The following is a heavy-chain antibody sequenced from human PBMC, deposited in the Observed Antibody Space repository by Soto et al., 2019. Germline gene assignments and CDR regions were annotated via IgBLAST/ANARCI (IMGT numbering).Heavy chain of an antibody. J-gene: IGHJ1*01. CDR2: IIHTGST. Sequence: QVQLQQWGAGLLKPSETLSLTCAVYGGSFSGYYWNWIRQPPGKGLEWIGEIIHTGSTNYNPSLKSRVIISVDTCKNQFCLKLSSVTVADTAVYCCARAPGRTKPIEFWGQGTLVTVSS. CDR1: GGSFSGYY. V-gene: IGHV4-34*12. D-gene: IGHD2-21*01. CDR3: ARAPGRTKPIEF.